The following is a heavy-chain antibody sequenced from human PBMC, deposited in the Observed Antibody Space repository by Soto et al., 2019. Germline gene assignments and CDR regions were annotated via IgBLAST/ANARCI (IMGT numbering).Heavy chain of an antibody. Sequence: SETLSLTCNVSGGSISKFYWAWIRKTAGNGLEWMGRVYATGTTDHNPPLRSRVAMSVDISKKTFSLRLRSVTGADSGVYYCVRDGSKSLRDWFDPWGQGILVTVSS. CDR2: VYATGTT. CDR3: VRDGSKSLRDWFDP. J-gene: IGHJ5*02. V-gene: IGHV4-4*07. CDR1: GGSISKFY.